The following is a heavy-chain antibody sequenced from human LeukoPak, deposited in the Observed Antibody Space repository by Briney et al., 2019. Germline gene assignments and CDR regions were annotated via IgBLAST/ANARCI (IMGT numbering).Heavy chain of an antibody. CDR1: GGSLGPCYY. Sequence: SETLSLTCTVSGGSLGPCYYWGWIRQPPGKGLEWIGTFYYGGTTFYSPSLKSRVTISGDTSKDQFSLKMSSVTAADTAVYYCVRDVSQRRHFDYWGQGTLVTVSS. CDR2: FYYGGTT. V-gene: IGHV4-39*07. D-gene: IGHD1-1*01. CDR3: VRDVSQRRHFDY. J-gene: IGHJ4*02.